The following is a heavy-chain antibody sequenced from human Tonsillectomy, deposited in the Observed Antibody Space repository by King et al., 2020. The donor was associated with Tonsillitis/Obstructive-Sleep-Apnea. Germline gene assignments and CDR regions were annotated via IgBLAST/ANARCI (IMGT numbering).Heavy chain of an antibody. CDR3: ARPTDYYDSSGYFGGKYYYYMDV. D-gene: IGHD3-22*01. CDR2: IFSNDEK. CDR1: GFSLSNARMG. J-gene: IGHJ6*03. V-gene: IGHV2-26*01. Sequence: TLKESGPVLVKPTETLTLTCTVSGFSLSNARMGVIWIRQPPGKALQWLAHIFSNDEKSYSTSLNSRLTISKDTSKSQVVLTMTNMDPVDTATYYCARPTDYYDSSGYFGGKYYYYMDVWGKGTTVTVSS.